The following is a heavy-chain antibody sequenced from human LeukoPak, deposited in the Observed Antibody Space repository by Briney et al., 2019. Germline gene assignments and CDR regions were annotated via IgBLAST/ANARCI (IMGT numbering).Heavy chain of an antibody. CDR3: ARDRNIVGASVNWYFDL. V-gene: IGHV3-11*04. J-gene: IGHJ2*01. D-gene: IGHD1-26*01. CDR2: ISSGSSSI. Sequence: GGSLRLSCEASGFTFSDYYMSWIRQAPGKGLEWISYISSGSSSIYYADSVKGRFTISRDNAKNSLYLQMNSLRAEDTAVYYCARDRNIVGASVNWYFDLWGRGTLVTVSS. CDR1: GFTFSDYY.